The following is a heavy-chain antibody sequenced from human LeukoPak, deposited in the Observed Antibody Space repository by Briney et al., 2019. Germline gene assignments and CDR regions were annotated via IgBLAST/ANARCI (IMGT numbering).Heavy chain of an antibody. CDR3: ARLSRDYDILTGYDYFDY. CDR1: GFTFSDYY. D-gene: IGHD3-9*01. J-gene: IGHJ4*02. V-gene: IGHV3-11*04. Sequence: PGGSLRLSCAASGFTFSDYYMSWIRQAPGKGLEWVSYIGSSGRTIYYADSVKGRFTISRDNAKNSLYLQMNSLRAEDTAVYYCARLSRDYDILTGYDYFDYWGQGTLVTVSS. CDR2: IGSSGRTI.